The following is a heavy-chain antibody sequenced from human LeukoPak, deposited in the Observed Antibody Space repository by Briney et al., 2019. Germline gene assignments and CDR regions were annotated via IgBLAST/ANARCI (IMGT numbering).Heavy chain of an antibody. Sequence: GGSLRLSCAASGFTFSDYYMSWIRQAPGKGLEWVSYISSSGSTIYYADSVKGRFTISRDNAKNSLYLQMNSLRAEDTAVYYCARDFKYYYDSIGYIWGQGTLVTVSS. D-gene: IGHD3-22*01. V-gene: IGHV3-11*04. CDR2: ISSSGSTI. CDR1: GFTFSDYY. CDR3: ARDFKYYYDSIGYI. J-gene: IGHJ4*02.